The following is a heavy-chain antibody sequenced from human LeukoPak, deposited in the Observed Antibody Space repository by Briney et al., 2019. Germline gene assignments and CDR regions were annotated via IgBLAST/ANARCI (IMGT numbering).Heavy chain of an antibody. Sequence: GGSLRLSRAASGFTFSSYAMSWVRQAPGKGLEWVSAISGSGGSTYYADSVKGRFTISRDNSKNTLYLQMNSLRAEDTAVYYCAKDLEYTYVYYFDYWGQGTLVTVSS. CDR3: AKDLEYTYVYYFDY. CDR1: GFTFSSYA. CDR2: ISGSGGST. V-gene: IGHV3-23*01. J-gene: IGHJ4*02. D-gene: IGHD3-3*01.